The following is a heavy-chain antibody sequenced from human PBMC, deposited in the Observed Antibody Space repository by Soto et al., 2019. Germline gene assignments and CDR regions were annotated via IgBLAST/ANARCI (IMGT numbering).Heavy chain of an antibody. CDR1: GYTFTSYG. Sequence: ASVKVSCKASGYTFTSYGISWVRQAPRQGLEWMGWISAYNGNTNYAQKLQGRVTMTTDTSTSTAYMELRSLRSDDTAVYYCARAPPGYSSSWYPYRNWSDPWGQGTLVTVPQ. D-gene: IGHD6-13*01. V-gene: IGHV1-18*01. CDR2: ISAYNGNT. CDR3: ARAPPGYSSSWYPYRNWSDP. J-gene: IGHJ5*02.